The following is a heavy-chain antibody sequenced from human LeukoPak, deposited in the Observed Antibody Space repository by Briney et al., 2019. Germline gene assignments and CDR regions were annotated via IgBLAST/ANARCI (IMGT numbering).Heavy chain of an antibody. V-gene: IGHV3-23*01. CDR3: AKDGVPGVSGYYFDY. D-gene: IGHD3-10*01. CDR1: GFAFSSYA. Sequence: GGSLRLSCAASGFAFSSYAMSWVRQAPGKGLEWVSAISGSGGSTYYADSVKGRFTISRDNSKNTLYLQMNSLRAEDTAVYYCAKDGVPGVSGYYFDYWGQGTLVTVSS. J-gene: IGHJ4*02. CDR2: ISGSGGST.